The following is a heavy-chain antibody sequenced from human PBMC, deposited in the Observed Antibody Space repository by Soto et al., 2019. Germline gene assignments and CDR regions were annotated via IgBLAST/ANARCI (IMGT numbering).Heavy chain of an antibody. V-gene: IGHV1-8*01. D-gene: IGHD1-7*01. Sequence: ASVKVSCKASGYTFTSHEINWVRQATGQGLEWMGWMNPNTSNTGYAQKFQGRVTMTRNTSISTAYMELSSLRSEDTAVYYCETGTTESDYWGQGTLVTVSS. CDR1: GYTFTSHE. CDR2: MNPNTSNT. CDR3: ETGTTESDY. J-gene: IGHJ4*02.